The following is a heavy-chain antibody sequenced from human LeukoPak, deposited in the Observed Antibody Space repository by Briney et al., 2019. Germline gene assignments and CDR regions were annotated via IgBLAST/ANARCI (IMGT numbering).Heavy chain of an antibody. Sequence: GASVKVSCKASGYTFTSYYMHWVRQAPGQGLEWVGIINPSGGSTSYAQKLQGRVTMTTDTSTSTAYMELRSLRSDDTAVYYCARCPRYYYDSSGSYGDWFDPWGQGTLVTVSS. CDR3: ARCPRYYYDSSGSYGDWFDP. V-gene: IGHV1-46*01. CDR1: GYTFTSYY. D-gene: IGHD3-22*01. J-gene: IGHJ5*02. CDR2: INPSGGST.